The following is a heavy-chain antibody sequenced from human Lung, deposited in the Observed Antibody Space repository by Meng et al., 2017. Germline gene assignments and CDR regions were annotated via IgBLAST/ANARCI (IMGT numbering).Heavy chain of an antibody. CDR3: TRDDSGYADFDS. CDR1: GGAISSNNW. V-gene: IGHV4-4*02. J-gene: IGHJ4*02. Sequence: QVQLQESGPGRVKPSGTLSLPCAVSGGAISSNNWWSGVRQPQGRGRDWIGEVYHSGSTNYNPSLKSRVIISVNNSKYQFSLKLTSVTAAATAVYYCTRDDSGYADFDSWGQGTLVTVSS. D-gene: IGHD3-22*01. CDR2: VYHSGST.